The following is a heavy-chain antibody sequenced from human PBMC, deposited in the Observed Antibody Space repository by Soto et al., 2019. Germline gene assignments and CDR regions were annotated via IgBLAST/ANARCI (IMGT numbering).Heavy chain of an antibody. J-gene: IGHJ6*02. CDR3: ARDIVLTSGMDV. CDR2: IYYSGST. D-gene: IGHD2-8*01. CDR1: GGSVSSGSYY. Sequence: PSETVSLTCTVSGGSVSSGSYYWSWIRQPPGKGLEWIGYIYYSGSTNYNPSLKSRVTISVDTSKNQFSPKLSSVTAADTAVYYCARDIVLTSGMDVWGQGTTVTVSS. V-gene: IGHV4-61*01.